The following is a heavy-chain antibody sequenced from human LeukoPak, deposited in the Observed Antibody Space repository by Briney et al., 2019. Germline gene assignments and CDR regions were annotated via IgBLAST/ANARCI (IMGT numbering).Heavy chain of an antibody. CDR3: ARDGGGSYSDY. Sequence: GGSLRLSCAASGFTFRSYRMNWVRQAPGKGLEWVAYISSSSDSIYYADSVKGRFTISRDNAKNSLYLQMNSLRAGDTAVYYCARDGGGSYSDYWGQGTLVTVSS. CDR1: GFTFRSYR. V-gene: IGHV3-48*01. J-gene: IGHJ4*02. CDR2: ISSSSDSI. D-gene: IGHD3-10*01.